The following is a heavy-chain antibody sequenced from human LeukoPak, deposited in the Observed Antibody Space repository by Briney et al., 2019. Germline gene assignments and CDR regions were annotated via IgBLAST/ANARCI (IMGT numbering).Heavy chain of an antibody. CDR2: ISWNSGSI. D-gene: IGHD1-26*01. V-gene: IGHV3-9*01. CDR3: AKGALAWELRGDYFDY. J-gene: IGHJ4*02. CDR1: GFTFDDYA. Sequence: PGGSLRLSCAASGFTFDDYAMHWVRQAPGKGLEWVSGISWNSGSIGYADSVKGRFTISRDNAKNSLYLQMNSLRAEDTVLYYCAKGALAWELRGDYFDYWGQGTLVTVSS.